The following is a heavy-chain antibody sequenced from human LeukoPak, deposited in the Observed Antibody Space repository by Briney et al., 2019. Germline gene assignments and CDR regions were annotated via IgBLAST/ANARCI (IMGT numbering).Heavy chain of an antibody. CDR3: ARDHSGSPAAFDI. CDR1: GYTFTSYG. D-gene: IGHD6-13*01. Sequence: ASMKVSCKASGYTFTSYGIAWVRQPPGQGLEWMGWISAYNGNTNYAQNFQGRVTMTTDTSTSTAYMELRSLRSDDTAVYYCARDHSGSPAAFDIWGQGTTVTVSS. J-gene: IGHJ3*02. CDR2: ISAYNGNT. V-gene: IGHV1-18*01.